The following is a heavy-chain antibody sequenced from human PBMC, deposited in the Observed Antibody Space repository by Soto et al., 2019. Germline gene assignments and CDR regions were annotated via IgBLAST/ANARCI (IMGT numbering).Heavy chain of an antibody. V-gene: IGHV1-18*01. J-gene: IGHJ4*02. D-gene: IGHD2-21*02. Sequence: ASVKVSCKASGYTFTSYGISWVRQAPGQGLEWMGWISAYNGNTNYAQKLQGRVTMTTDTSTSTAYMELRSLRSDDTAVYYCARYCGGDCYSRPLDYWGQGTLVTVSS. CDR2: ISAYNGNT. CDR1: GYTFTSYG. CDR3: ARYCGGDCYSRPLDY.